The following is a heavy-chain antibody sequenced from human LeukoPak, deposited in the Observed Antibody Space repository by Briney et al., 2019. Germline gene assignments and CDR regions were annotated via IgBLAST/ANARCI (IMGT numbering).Heavy chain of an antibody. CDR3: ARTLDY. Sequence: PSETLSLTCTVSGGSISSYYWSWIRQPPGKGLEWIGYIYTSGSTNYNPSLKSRVTISVDTSKNQFSLKLSSVTAADTAVYYCARTLDYWGQGTLVTVSS. CDR2: IYTSGST. V-gene: IGHV4-4*09. J-gene: IGHJ4*02. CDR1: GGSISSYY.